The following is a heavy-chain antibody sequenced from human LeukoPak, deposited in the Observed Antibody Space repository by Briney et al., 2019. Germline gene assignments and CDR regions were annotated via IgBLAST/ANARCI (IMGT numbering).Heavy chain of an antibody. D-gene: IGHD1-26*01. CDR2: IYYSGST. CDR3: AGESYYETLRY. J-gene: IGHJ4*02. Sequence: SQTLSLTCAVSGGSISSGGYYWSWIRQPPGKGLEWIGYIYYSGSTNYNPSLKSRVTISVDTSKNQFSLKLSSVTAADTAVYYCAGESYYETLRYWGQGTLVTVSS. CDR1: GGSISSGGYY. V-gene: IGHV4-30-4*07.